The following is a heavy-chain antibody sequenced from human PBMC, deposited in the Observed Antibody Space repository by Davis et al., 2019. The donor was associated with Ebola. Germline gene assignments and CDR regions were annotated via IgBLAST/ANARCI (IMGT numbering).Heavy chain of an antibody. Sequence: GSLRLSCNVSGYSISSFYYWAWIRQPPEKGLEWIASVFHGGTTYFNPSLESRVTISTDTSTNQFSLKLSSVTAADTAMYYCAGQGSSSVYWGQGTLVTVSS. CDR3: AGQGSSSVY. V-gene: IGHV4-38-2*02. J-gene: IGHJ4*02. CDR2: VFHGGTT. CDR1: GYSISSFYY. D-gene: IGHD6-6*01.